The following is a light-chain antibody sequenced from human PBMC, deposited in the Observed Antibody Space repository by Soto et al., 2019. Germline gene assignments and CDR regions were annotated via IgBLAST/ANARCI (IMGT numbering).Light chain of an antibody. J-gene: IGKJ2*01. Sequence: EIVLTQSPGTLSLSPGERATLSCRASQSPGDSYLARYQQKPGQSPRLLLYPTSRRATGIPDRFSGSGCETDFTLTVSGLEPEDVALYYCEQYGSSPTFGQGAKLEIK. CDR2: PTS. CDR1: QSPGDSY. CDR3: EQYGSSPT. V-gene: IGKV3-20*01.